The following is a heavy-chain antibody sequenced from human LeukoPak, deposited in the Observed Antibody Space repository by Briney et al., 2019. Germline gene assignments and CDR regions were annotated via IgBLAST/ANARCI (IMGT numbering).Heavy chain of an antibody. J-gene: IGHJ6*03. CDR2: IYDTGTT. CDR3: AIERDSLIRGVLGAMDV. CDR1: EVSDTGNY. V-gene: IGHV3-53*01. Sequence: SGGSLRLSCAPSEVSDTGNYMSWVRQAPGQGLEWVSLIYDTGTTHYADSVKGRFTISRDNSKNTVYLQMNSLRVEDTAVYYCAIERDSLIRGVLGAMDVWGKGTTVTVSS. D-gene: IGHD3-10*01.